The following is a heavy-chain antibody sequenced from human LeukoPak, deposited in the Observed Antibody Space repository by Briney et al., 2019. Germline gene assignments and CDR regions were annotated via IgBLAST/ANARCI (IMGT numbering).Heavy chain of an antibody. J-gene: IGHJ4*02. CDR3: ARESGNTRDFDY. V-gene: IGHV1-69*13. CDR1: GGTFSSYA. D-gene: IGHD3-10*01. CDR2: IIPIFGTA. Sequence: ASVKVSCKASGGTFSSYAISWVRQAPGQGLEWMGGIIPIFGTANYAQKFQGRVTITADESTSTAYMELSSLRCEDTAVYYCARESGNTRDFDYWGQGTLVTVSS.